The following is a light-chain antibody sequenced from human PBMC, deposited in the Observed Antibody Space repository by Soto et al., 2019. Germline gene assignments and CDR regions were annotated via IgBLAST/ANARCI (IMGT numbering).Light chain of an antibody. Sequence: QSALTQPPSASGSPGQSVTISCTGTSSDVGGYNYVSWYQQYPGKVPKLMVYEVNKRPSGVPDRFSDPKSGNTASLTVSGLQAEDEADYYCTSYAGGNNVFGTGTKLTVL. CDR2: EVN. CDR1: SSDVGGYNY. V-gene: IGLV2-8*01. CDR3: TSYAGGNNV. J-gene: IGLJ1*01.